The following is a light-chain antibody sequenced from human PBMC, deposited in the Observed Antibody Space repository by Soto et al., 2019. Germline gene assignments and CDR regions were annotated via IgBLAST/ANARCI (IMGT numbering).Light chain of an antibody. V-gene: IGLV1-40*01. CDR1: SSNIGAGYD. Sequence: QSVLTQPPSVSVAPGQRVTISCTESSSNIGAGYDVHWYQQLPGTAPKLLIYGNSNRPSGVPDRFSGSKSGTSASLAIPWLQAEDEADYYCQSYDSSLSGWVFGGGTKLTVL. J-gene: IGLJ3*02. CDR3: QSYDSSLSGWV. CDR2: GNS.